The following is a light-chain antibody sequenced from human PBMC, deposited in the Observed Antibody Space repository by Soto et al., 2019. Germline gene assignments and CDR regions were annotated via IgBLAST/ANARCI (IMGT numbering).Light chain of an antibody. V-gene: IGKV3-11*01. CDR1: QSVSVN. CDR2: SAS. CDR3: QQYVTSSPRT. Sequence: EVVLTQSPATLSLSPGESATLSCRASQSVSVNFAWYQQKPGQAPRPLIYSASDRAPGIPARFSGRGSGTYFTLTITRLEPEDFAVYYCQQYVTSSPRTFGQGTKVEIK. J-gene: IGKJ1*01.